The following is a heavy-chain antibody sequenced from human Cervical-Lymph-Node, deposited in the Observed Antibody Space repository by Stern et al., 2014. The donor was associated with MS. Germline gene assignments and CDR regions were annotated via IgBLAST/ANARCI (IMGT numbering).Heavy chain of an antibody. CDR3: ARSLNWNDVEDYHYGLDV. D-gene: IGHD1-1*01. Sequence: VQLVESGAEVKKPGASVKVPCKASGYTFTGYYLHWVRQAPGQGLEWMGRINPNSGDTKYAQNFQGRVTMTRDTSISTAYMELSRLRSDDTAVYYCARSLNWNDVEDYHYGLDVWGQGTTVTVSS. CDR2: INPNSGDT. V-gene: IGHV1-2*06. J-gene: IGHJ6*02. CDR1: GYTFTGYY.